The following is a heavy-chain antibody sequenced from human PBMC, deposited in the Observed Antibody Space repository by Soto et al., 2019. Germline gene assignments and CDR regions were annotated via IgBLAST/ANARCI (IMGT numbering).Heavy chain of an antibody. CDR1: GFTFDDYA. V-gene: IGHV3-9*01. CDR3: AKDIGGGRGYYFDY. CDR2: ISWDGDTS. J-gene: IGHJ4*02. Sequence: EVQLVESGGGLVQPGGSLRLSCAASGFTFDDYAIHWVRQAPGKGLEWVSGISWDGDTSGYADSVRGRFTISRDNAKKSLYLQMITLRVEDTALYYCAKDIGGGRGYYFDYWGQGTLVTVSS. D-gene: IGHD3-10*01.